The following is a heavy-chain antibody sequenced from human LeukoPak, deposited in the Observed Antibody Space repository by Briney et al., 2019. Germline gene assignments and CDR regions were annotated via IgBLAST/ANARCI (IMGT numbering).Heavy chain of an antibody. CDR3: ASARRDSSGYYFGY. CDR1: GGSISSNNYY. Sequence: PSETLSLTCTVSGGSISSNNYYWGWIRQPPGKGLEWIGSIYYSGSTYYNPSLKSPVTISVDKSKNQFSLKLSSVTAADTAVYYCASARRDSSGYYFGYWGQGTLVTVSS. CDR2: IYYSGST. J-gene: IGHJ4*02. D-gene: IGHD3-22*01. V-gene: IGHV4-39*07.